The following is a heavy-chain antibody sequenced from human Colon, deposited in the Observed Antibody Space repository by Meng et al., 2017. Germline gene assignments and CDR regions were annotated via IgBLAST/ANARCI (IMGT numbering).Heavy chain of an antibody. CDR2: LKSKTDGGTT. D-gene: IGHD3-22*01. Sequence: EVQLVEFGGGFVKPGGALRLSCAASGFTFSNAWMNWVRQAPGKGLEWIGRLKSKTDGGTTDYAAPVKGRFTISTDDSNNTLYLQMNSLEIEDTAVYYCTTLISGYRNYWGQGTLVTVSS. CDR3: TTLISGYRNY. CDR1: GFTFSNAW. J-gene: IGHJ4*02. V-gene: IGHV3-15*01.